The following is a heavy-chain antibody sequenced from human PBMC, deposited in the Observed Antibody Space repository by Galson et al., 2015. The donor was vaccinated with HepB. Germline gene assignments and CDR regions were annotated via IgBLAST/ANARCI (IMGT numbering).Heavy chain of an antibody. J-gene: IGHJ4*02. CDR1: GNTLTDYG. Sequence: SVKVSCKASGNTLTDYGFMWVRQASGQGLEWVGWINVKYGVTNYAQKLQGRVTLATDTSTSSAYMELRSLRFDDTAVYYCARYSSLIPDYWGQGTLVTVSS. CDR2: INVKYGVT. CDR3: ARYSSLIPDY. V-gene: IGHV1-18*01. D-gene: IGHD2-21*01.